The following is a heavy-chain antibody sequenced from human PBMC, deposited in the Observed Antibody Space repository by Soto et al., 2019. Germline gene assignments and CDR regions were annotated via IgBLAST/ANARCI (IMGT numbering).Heavy chain of an antibody. D-gene: IGHD3-10*01. CDR1: GGSFSGYY. CDR3: ARGIWYYGSGSYYEYYYYGMDV. Sequence: SETQSLTCAVYGGSFSGYYWSWIRQPPGKGLEWIGEINHSGSTNYNPSLKSRVTISVDTSKNQFSLKLSSVTAADTAVYYCARGIWYYGSGSYYEYYYYGMDVWGQGTTVTVSS. J-gene: IGHJ6*02. V-gene: IGHV4-34*01. CDR2: INHSGST.